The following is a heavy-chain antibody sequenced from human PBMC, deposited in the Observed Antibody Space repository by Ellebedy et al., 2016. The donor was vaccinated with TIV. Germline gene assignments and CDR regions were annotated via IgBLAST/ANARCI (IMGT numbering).Heavy chain of an antibody. J-gene: IGHJ5*02. Sequence: AASVKVSCKASGYTFNTYDINWVRQATGQGLEWMGWMNANSGNTGYAQKFQGRVTMTSDTAISTAYMELSSLTSEDTAVYYCARGAGEMGADWFDPWGQGTLVTVSS. CDR1: GYTFNTYD. CDR2: MNANSGNT. CDR3: ARGAGEMGADWFDP. V-gene: IGHV1-8*01. D-gene: IGHD5-24*01.